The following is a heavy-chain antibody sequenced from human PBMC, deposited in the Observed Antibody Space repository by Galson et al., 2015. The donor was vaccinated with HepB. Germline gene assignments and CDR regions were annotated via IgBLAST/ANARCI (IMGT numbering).Heavy chain of an antibody. D-gene: IGHD2-2*01. V-gene: IGHV5-51*01. CDR1: GYSFTSYW. J-gene: IGHJ4*02. CDR3: ARGYCSSTSCRDFDY. Sequence: QSGAEVKKPGESLKISCKGSGYSFTSYWIGWVRQMPGKGLEWMGIIYPGDSDTRYSPSFQGQVTISADKSISTAYLQWSSLKASDTAMYYCARGYCSSTSCRDFDYWGQGTLVTVSS. CDR2: IYPGDSDT.